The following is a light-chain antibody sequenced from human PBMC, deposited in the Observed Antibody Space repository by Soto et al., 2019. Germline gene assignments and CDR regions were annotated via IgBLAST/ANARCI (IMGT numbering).Light chain of an antibody. CDR1: QSVSSN. Sequence: EIVMTQSPSTLSVSPGERATLSCRASQSVSSNLAWYQQKPGQAPRLLIYGASTRATGIPARFSGSGSGTEFTLTINNLQPEDFATYYCQQANSFPRTFGPGTKVDIK. CDR3: QQANSFPRT. CDR2: GAS. J-gene: IGKJ3*01. V-gene: IGKV3-15*01.